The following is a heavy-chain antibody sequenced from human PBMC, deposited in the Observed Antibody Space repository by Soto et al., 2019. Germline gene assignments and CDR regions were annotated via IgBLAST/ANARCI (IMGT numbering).Heavy chain of an antibody. D-gene: IGHD3-10*01. CDR1: GFIFSTFW. CDR2: VDPNGGAT. CDR3: ASREAPIDY. Sequence: PGGSLRLSCEASGFIFSTFWMRWVRQVPGKGPVWVSEVDPNGGATSYAESVKGRFTISRDKAKNILYLQMDRLRDDDTAVYYCASREAPIDYWGQGTLVTVSS. J-gene: IGHJ4*02. V-gene: IGHV3-74*01.